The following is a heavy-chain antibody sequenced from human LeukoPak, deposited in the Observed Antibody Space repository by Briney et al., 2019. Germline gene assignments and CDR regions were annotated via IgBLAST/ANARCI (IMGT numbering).Heavy chain of an antibody. CDR2: INHSGST. D-gene: IGHD5-18*01. Sequence: PSESLSLTCAVSGGSISSGGYSWSWIRQPPGKGLEWIGYINHSGSTNYNPSLKSRVTISVDTSKNQFSLKLSSVTAADTAVYYCARVVDTAMVNDYWGQGTLVTVSS. J-gene: IGHJ4*02. CDR3: ARVVDTAMVNDY. CDR1: GGSISSGGYS. V-gene: IGHV4-30-2*01.